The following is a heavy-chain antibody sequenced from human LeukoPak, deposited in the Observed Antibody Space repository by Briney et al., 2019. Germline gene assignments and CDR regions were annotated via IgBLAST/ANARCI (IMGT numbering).Heavy chain of an antibody. Sequence: SETLSLTCTVSGGSISSGGYYWSWIRQHPGKGLEWIGYIYYSGSTYYNPSLKSRVTISVDTSKNQFSLKLSSVTAADTAVYYCASENYDILTGYEFWGQGTLVTVSS. CDR3: ASENYDILTGYEF. D-gene: IGHD3-9*01. J-gene: IGHJ4*02. CDR1: GGSISSGGYY. V-gene: IGHV4-31*03. CDR2: IYYSGST.